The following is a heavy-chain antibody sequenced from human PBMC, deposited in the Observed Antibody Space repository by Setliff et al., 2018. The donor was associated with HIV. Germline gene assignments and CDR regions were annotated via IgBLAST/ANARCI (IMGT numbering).Heavy chain of an antibody. CDR1: GGSISTSRHY. J-gene: IGHJ4*02. V-gene: IGHV4-39*07. CDR3: AGDDTVVRGHIDY. Sequence: SETLSLTCTVSGGSISTSRHYWGWIRQPPGKGLEWIGSIYYTGSTYYNPSLKSRVTISVDTSKNQFSLKLSSVTAADTAVYYCAGDDTVVRGHIDYWGQGTLVTVSS. CDR2: IYYTGST. D-gene: IGHD3-10*01.